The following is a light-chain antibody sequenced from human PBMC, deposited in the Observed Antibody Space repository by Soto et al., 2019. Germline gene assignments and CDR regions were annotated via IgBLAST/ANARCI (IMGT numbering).Light chain of an antibody. J-gene: IGKJ4*01. V-gene: IGKV1D-12*01. Sequence: DIQMTQSPSFVSASVGDRDTISCRASQDLTGWLAWYQQNPGKAPKVLIYATSTLESGVPSRFSGSGSGTDFTLTISSLQPEDCATYYCQQAKTFPLSFGGGTKVDIK. CDR3: QQAKTFPLS. CDR1: QDLTGW. CDR2: ATS.